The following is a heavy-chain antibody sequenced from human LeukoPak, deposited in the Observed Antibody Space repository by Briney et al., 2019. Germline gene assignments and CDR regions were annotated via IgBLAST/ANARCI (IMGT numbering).Heavy chain of an antibody. Sequence: SETLSLTCAVSGASISKTNWWSWVRQPPGKGLEWIGEIYHSGKTNYNPSLKSRVTISVDTSKNQFSLKLSSVTAADTAVYYCARSGSGYLRYYFDYWGQGTLVTVSS. CDR1: GASISKTNW. J-gene: IGHJ4*02. CDR3: ARSGSGYLRYYFDY. V-gene: IGHV4-4*02. D-gene: IGHD5-12*01. CDR2: IYHSGKT.